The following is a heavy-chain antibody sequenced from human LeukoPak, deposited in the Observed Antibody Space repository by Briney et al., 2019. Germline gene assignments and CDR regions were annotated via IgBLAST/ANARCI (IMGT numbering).Heavy chain of an antibody. CDR1: GYTFSNFG. D-gene: IGHD1-26*01. V-gene: IGHV1-18*01. Sequence: EASVKVSCKTSGYTFSNFGISWVPQAPGQGLEWMGWISGNNDNPNYGQKFQGRFTMTTDSSTSTAYMELRNLRSDDTAVYYCARDGTNTGDYWGQGTLVTVSS. CDR2: ISGNNDNP. J-gene: IGHJ4*02. CDR3: ARDGTNTGDY.